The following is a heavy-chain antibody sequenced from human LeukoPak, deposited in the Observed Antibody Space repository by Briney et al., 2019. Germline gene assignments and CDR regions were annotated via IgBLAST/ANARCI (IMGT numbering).Heavy chain of an antibody. V-gene: IGHV1-18*01. CDR1: GYTFTSYG. Sequence: ASVKVSCKASGYTFTSYGISWVRQAPGQGLEWMGWISAYNGNTNYAQKLQGRVTITRDTSASTAYMDLSSLRSEDTAVYYCTRGRLGDYTDYWGQGTLVTVSS. CDR3: TRGRLGDYTDY. J-gene: IGHJ4*02. D-gene: IGHD4-17*01. CDR2: ISAYNGNT.